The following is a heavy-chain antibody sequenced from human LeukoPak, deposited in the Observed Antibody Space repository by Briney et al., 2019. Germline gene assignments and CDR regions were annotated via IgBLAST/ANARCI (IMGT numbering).Heavy chain of an antibody. Sequence: GGSLRVSCAASGFTFSTYWMHWVRQAPGKGLVWVSRTNSDGSRTDYADSVKGRFTISRDNAENTLYLQMNSLRVEDTAVYYCARDRGINMVRGVIDYWGQGTLVTVSS. CDR1: GFTFSTYW. CDR3: ARDRGINMVRGVIDY. J-gene: IGHJ4*02. CDR2: TNSDGSRT. D-gene: IGHD3-10*01. V-gene: IGHV3-74*01.